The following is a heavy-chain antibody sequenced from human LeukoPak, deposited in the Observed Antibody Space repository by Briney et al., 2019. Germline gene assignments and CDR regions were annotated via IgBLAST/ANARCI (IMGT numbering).Heavy chain of an antibody. D-gene: IGHD3-10*01. J-gene: IGHJ4*02. CDR2: IWHDGSHK. V-gene: IGHV3-33*01. Sequence: PGRSLRLSCAASGFAFNTYAMHWVRQAPGKGLEWVALIWHDGSHKYYSNSVRGQFTISRDNSKNTVSLQMNNLRPEDTAVYYCASEIFGSGSYPDFWGQGTLVTVSS. CDR1: GFAFNTYA. CDR3: ASEIFGSGSYPDF.